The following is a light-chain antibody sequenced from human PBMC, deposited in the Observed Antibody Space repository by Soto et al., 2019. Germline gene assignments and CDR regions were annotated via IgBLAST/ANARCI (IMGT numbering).Light chain of an antibody. CDR2: DVD. CDR1: SSDVGGYNY. J-gene: IGLJ3*02. CDR3: GSYTISSTLV. Sequence: QSALTQPASVSGSPGQSITISCTGTSSDVGGYNYVSWYQQYPGKAPKLMIYDVDNRPSGVSNRFSGSKSGNTASLTISGLQAEDEADYYCGSYTISSTLVFGGGTQLTVL. V-gene: IGLV2-14*01.